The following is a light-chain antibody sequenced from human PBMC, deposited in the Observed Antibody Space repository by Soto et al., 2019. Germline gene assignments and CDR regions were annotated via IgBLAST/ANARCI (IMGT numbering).Light chain of an antibody. V-gene: IGKV1-6*01. CDR2: AAS. CDR1: QDIRSD. CDR3: LQDYNYPRT. Sequence: AIQLTQSPSSLSASVGDRVFITCRASQDIRSDLGWYQQKPGEAPKLLMYAASSLQSGVPSRFSGSGSGTDFTLTISSLQPEDFGTYYCLQDYNYPRTFGQGTKVDIK. J-gene: IGKJ1*01.